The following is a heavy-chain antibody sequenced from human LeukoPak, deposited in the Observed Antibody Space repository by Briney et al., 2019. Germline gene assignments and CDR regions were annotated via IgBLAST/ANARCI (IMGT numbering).Heavy chain of an antibody. D-gene: IGHD6-13*01. CDR3: ARDPGYGYSSSWYDVYFDY. CDR2: ISGSGGST. V-gene: IGHV3-23*01. CDR1: GFTFSSYA. J-gene: IGHJ4*02. Sequence: GGSLRLSCAASGFTFSSYAMSWVRQAPGKGLEWVSAISGSGGSTYYADSVKGRFTISRDNSKNTLYLQMNSLRAEDTAVYYCARDPGYGYSSSWYDVYFDYWGQGTLVTVSS.